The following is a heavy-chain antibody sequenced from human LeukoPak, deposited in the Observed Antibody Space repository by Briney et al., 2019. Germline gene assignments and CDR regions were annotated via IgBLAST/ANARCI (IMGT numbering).Heavy chain of an antibody. V-gene: IGHV4-59*08. D-gene: IGHD3-9*01. CDR3: ARHIREHFDWSFDY. CDR2: LYYSGST. J-gene: IGHJ4*02. CDR1: GVPLSIYF. Sequence: SETLPLPRTVSGVPLSIYFWSCPRHPPGEGLEWIGYLYYSGSTNYNPSLKIRVTISVDTSKNQFSLKLSSVTAADTAVYYCARHIREHFDWSFDYWGQGTLVTVSS.